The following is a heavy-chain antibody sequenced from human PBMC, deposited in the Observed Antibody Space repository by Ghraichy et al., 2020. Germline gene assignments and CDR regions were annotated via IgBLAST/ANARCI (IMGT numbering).Heavy chain of an antibody. V-gene: IGHV3-48*02. CDR2: ISSSSTTI. CDR1: GFTFNRHD. CDR3: ARDLASPYYGMDV. Sequence: LSLTCAVSGFTFNRHDMTWVRQAPGKGLEWVSYISSSSTTIYYTDSVKGRFTISRDNAKNSLYLQMNSLRDEDTAVYYCARDLASPYYGMDVWRQGTTVTVSS. J-gene: IGHJ6*02.